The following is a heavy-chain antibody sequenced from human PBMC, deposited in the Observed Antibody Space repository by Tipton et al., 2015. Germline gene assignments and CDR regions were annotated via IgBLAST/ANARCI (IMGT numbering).Heavy chain of an antibody. CDR1: GVSINSGGYY. Sequence: TLSLTCTVSGVSINSGGYYWSWIRQHPGKGLEWIGNIHYSGTTYYNPSLKSRITISIDTSGNTFSLKLSSVTAADTAVYYCAREGPVADVWGQGTTVTVSS. CDR2: IHYSGTT. CDR3: AREGPVADV. V-gene: IGHV4-31*03. J-gene: IGHJ6*02.